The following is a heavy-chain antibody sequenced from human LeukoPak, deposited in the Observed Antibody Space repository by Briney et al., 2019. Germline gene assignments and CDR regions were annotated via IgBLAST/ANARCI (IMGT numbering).Heavy chain of an antibody. J-gene: IGHJ6*03. CDR2: IFYSGST. Sequence: PSETLSLTCTVSGGSISTSSYYWGWVRQPPGKGLEWIGNIFYSGSTYYSPSLKSRVTISLDTSRNQFSLKLNSVTAADTAVYYCARLLYSYYYMDVWGKGTTVTVSS. D-gene: IGHD3-16*01. CDR1: GGSISTSSYY. V-gene: IGHV4-39*07. CDR3: ARLLYSYYYMDV.